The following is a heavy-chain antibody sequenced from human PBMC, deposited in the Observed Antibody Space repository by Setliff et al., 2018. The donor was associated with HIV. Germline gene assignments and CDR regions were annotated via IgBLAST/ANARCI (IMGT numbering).Heavy chain of an antibody. D-gene: IGHD3-3*01. J-gene: IGHJ4*02. CDR2: IYHSGST. CDR3: ARDGFWSGYIDY. CDR1: NYSISSAYY. V-gene: IGHV4-38-2*02. Sequence: PSETLSLTCAVSNYSISSAYYWGWIRHPPGKGLEWIGSIYHSGSTYYNPSLKSRVTISVDTSKNQFSLKLSSVTAADTAVYYCARDGFWSGYIDYWGQGTLVTVSS.